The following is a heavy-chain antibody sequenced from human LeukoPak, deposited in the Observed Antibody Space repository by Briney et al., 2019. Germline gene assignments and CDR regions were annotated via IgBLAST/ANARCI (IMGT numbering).Heavy chain of an antibody. J-gene: IGHJ6*02. CDR2: ISSSSSYI. Sequence: GGSLRLSCAASGFTFSSYSMNWVRQAPGKGLEWVSSISSSSSYIYYADSVKGRFTISRDNAKNSLYLQMNSLRAEDTAVYYCAREACSGGSCYPDYYYGMDVWGQGTTVTVSS. D-gene: IGHD2-15*01. CDR1: GFTFSSYS. V-gene: IGHV3-21*01. CDR3: AREACSGGSCYPDYYYGMDV.